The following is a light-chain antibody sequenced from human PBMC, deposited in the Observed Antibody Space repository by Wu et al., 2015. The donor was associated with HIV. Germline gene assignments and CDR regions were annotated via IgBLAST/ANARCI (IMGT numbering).Light chain of an antibody. V-gene: IGKV1-39*01. CDR3: QQSHSIPLYS. J-gene: IGKJ2*03. Sequence: DIQMTQSPSSLSASVGDSVTITCRASQNIGSYLNWYQQRPGKAPKLLIYATSNLQSAVPSRFSGSGSGTDFTLTISNLQPEDFATYYCQQSHSIPLYSFGQGTKLEIK. CDR1: QNIGSY. CDR2: ATS.